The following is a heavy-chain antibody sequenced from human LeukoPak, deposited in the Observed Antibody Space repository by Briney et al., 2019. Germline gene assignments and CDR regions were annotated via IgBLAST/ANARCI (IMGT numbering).Heavy chain of an antibody. CDR2: TNPGGSTE. J-gene: IGHJ4*02. V-gene: IGHV3-7*03. D-gene: IGHD1-1*01. CDR3: AKVVPSDNYPLEF. CDR1: GFTFSNYW. Sequence: SGGSLRLSCAASGFTFSNYWMSWVRQAPGKGLEWVANTNPGGSTELYVVSVKGRFTISRDNAKNSLYLQMNALRADDTAVYYCAKVVPSDNYPLEFWGQGTLVTVSS.